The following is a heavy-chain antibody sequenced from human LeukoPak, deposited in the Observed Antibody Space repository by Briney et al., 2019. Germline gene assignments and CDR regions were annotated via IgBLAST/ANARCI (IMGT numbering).Heavy chain of an antibody. Sequence: GGSLRLSCAASGFTFSSYSMNWVRQAPGKGLEWVSSISSSSSYIYYADSVKDRFTISRDNAKHSLYLQMNSLRAEDTAVYYCARDLRNSSPAWGQGTLVTVSS. V-gene: IGHV3-21*01. CDR2: ISSSSSYI. CDR3: ARDLRNSSPA. CDR1: GFTFSSYS. J-gene: IGHJ5*02. D-gene: IGHD6-19*01.